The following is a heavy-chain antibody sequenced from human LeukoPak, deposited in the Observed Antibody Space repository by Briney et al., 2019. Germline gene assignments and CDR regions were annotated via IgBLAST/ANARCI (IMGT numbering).Heavy chain of an antibody. CDR3: AKDPNGDYVGAFDM. Sequence: PGGSLRLSCAASGLTFSRYAMTWVRQAPGKGLGWVSSIPVSGDPTYYADSVRGRFTVSRDNSKSSLYLQMNGLGAEDTALYYCAKDPNGDYVGAFDMWGQGTMVTVSS. J-gene: IGHJ3*02. CDR2: IPVSGDPT. D-gene: IGHD4-17*01. CDR1: GLTFSRYA. V-gene: IGHV3-23*01.